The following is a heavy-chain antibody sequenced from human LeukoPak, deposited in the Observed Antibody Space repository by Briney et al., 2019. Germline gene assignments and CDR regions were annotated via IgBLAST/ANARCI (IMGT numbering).Heavy chain of an antibody. J-gene: IGHJ4*02. CDR2: VRSDGGIK. Sequence: PGGSLRLSCAASGFTFSNYGIHWVRQAPGKGLEWVAFVRSDGGIKYYADSVKGRFTISRDNSRTTVYLQMNSLRAEDTAVYHCAKDLPAAFFDYWGQGTLVNVFS. CDR1: GFTFSNYG. V-gene: IGHV3-30*02. D-gene: IGHD2-2*01. CDR3: AKDLPAAFFDY.